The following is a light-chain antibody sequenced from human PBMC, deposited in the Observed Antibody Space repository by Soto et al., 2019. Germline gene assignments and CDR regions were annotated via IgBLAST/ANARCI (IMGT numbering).Light chain of an antibody. V-gene: IGKV2-30*01. CDR1: QSLVYSDGNTY. J-gene: IGKJ4*01. Sequence: DVVMTQSPLSLPVTLGQPASISCRSSQSLVYSDGNTYLNWFQQRPGQSPRCLIYKVSNRDSGVPDRFSGSGSGTDFTLKISRVEAEDVGVYYCMQGTHWRPLAFGGGTKVEIK. CDR3: MQGTHWRPLA. CDR2: KVS.